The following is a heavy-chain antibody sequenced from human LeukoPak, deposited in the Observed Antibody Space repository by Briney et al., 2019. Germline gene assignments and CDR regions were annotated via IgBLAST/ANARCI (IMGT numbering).Heavy chain of an antibody. J-gene: IGHJ4*02. CDR2: IIPISGTA. V-gene: IGHV1-69*05. CDR3: ARAWGGDSSGYYQGGFDY. CDR1: GGTFSTYS. Sequence: SVKVSCKASGGTFSTYSISWVRQAPGQGLEWMGRIIPISGTANYAQKFHGRVTITTDESTNTAYMELSSLTSEDTAVYYCARAWGGDSSGYYQGGFDYWGQGTLVTVSS. D-gene: IGHD3-22*01.